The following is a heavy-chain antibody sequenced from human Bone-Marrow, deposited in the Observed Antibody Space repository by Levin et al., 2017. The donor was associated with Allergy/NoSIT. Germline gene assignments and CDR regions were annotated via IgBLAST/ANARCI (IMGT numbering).Heavy chain of an antibody. CDR2: VSFDGSNK. CDR1: GFTFITYA. J-gene: IGHJ6*02. Sequence: GESLKISCAASGFTFITYAIHWVRQAPGKGLEWVAGVSFDGSNKYYADSVKGRFTISRDNSKNTLFLQMNSLRAEDTAVYYCARFLHNYYFALDVWGQGTTVTVSS. CDR3: ARFLHNYYFALDV. V-gene: IGHV3-30*03.